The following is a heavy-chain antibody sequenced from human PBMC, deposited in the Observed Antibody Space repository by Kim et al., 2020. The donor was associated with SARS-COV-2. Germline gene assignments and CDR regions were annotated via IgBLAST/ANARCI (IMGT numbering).Heavy chain of an antibody. V-gene: IGHV3-30*18. CDR2: ISYDGSNK. J-gene: IGHJ6*02. Sequence: GGSLRLSCAASGFTFSSYGMHWVRQAPGKGLEWVAVISYDGSNKYYADSVKGRFTISRDNSKNTLYLQMNSLRAEDTAADYCAKGRSSGWYDGMDDWGPG. CDR3: AKGRSSGWYDGMDD. CDR1: GFTFSSYG. D-gene: IGHD6-19*01.